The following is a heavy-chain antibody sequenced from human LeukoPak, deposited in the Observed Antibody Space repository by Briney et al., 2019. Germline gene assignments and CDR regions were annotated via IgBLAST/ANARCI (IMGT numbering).Heavy chain of an antibody. V-gene: IGHV4-39*07. Sequence: SSETLSLTCTVSGGSISSSYYWGWIRQPPGKGLEWIGSIYYSGSTYYNPSLKTRVTMSVDTSTNQFSLKLSSVTAADTAVYYCAKSTYYYDTFVNAFDIWGRGTVVTVSS. D-gene: IGHD3-22*01. CDR2: IYYSGST. J-gene: IGHJ3*02. CDR3: AKSTYYYDTFVNAFDI. CDR1: GGSISSSYY.